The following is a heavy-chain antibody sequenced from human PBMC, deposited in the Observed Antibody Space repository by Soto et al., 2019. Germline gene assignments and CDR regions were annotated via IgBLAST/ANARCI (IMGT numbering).Heavy chain of an antibody. CDR2: IYHSGST. Sequence: SETLSLTCAVSGGSISSSNWWSWVRQPPGKGLEWIGEIYHSGSTNYNPSLKSRVTISVDKSKNQFSLKLSSVTAADTAVYYCARGGRHGPYSSGWYYDYWGQGTLVTVSS. D-gene: IGHD6-19*01. CDR1: GGSISSSNW. V-gene: IGHV4-4*02. J-gene: IGHJ4*02. CDR3: ARGGRHGPYSSGWYYDY.